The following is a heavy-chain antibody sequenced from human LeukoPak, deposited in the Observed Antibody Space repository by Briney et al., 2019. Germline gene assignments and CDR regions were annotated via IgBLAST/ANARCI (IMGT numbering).Heavy chain of an antibody. CDR3: ASAIYGSGSYYKKEVQLFDY. CDR1: GFTFSSFG. CDR2: ISSSSTTI. D-gene: IGHD3-10*01. Sequence: GGSLRLSCAASGFTFSSFGINWVRQAPGKGLEWVSYISSSSTTIYYADSVKGRFTISRDNAKNSLYLQMNSLRAEDTAVYYCASAIYGSGSYYKKEVQLFDYWGQGTLVTVSS. V-gene: IGHV3-48*01. J-gene: IGHJ4*02.